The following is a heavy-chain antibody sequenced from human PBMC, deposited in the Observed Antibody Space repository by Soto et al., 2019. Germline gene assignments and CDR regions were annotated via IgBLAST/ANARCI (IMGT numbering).Heavy chain of an antibody. Sequence: PSETLSLTCTVSGGSVSSSSYYWGWVRQPPGKGLEWIGSVYYSGSTYYNPSLESRVTISVDKSKNQFSLKLMSLSAADTAVYYCVRLEGLGANRDLHAFRTRRDSDL. CDR2: VYYSGST. CDR1: GGSVSSSSYY. V-gene: IGHV4-39*01. D-gene: IGHD1-26*01. CDR3: VRLEGLGANRDLHAFRTRRDSDL. J-gene: IGHJ2*01.